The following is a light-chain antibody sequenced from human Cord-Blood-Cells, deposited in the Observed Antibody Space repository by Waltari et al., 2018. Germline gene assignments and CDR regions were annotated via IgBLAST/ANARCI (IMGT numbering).Light chain of an antibody. J-gene: IGKJ1*01. CDR1: QRVSSN. Sequence: EIVMTQSPATLSVSPGERATLSCRASQRVSSNLAWYQQKPGQAPRLLIYGASTRATGIPARFSGSGSGTGFTLTISILQSEDFAVYYCQQYNNWPRTFGQGTKVEIK. V-gene: IGKV3-15*01. CDR2: GAS. CDR3: QQYNNWPRT.